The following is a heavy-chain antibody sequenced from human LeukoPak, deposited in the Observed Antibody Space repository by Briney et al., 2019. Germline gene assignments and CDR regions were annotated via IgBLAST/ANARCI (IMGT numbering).Heavy chain of an antibody. CDR2: MYYSGST. CDR3: ARVGGAPLGAFDI. V-gene: IGHV4-59*01. D-gene: IGHD3-16*01. CDR1: GGSISSYY. J-gene: IGHJ4*02. Sequence: SETLSLTCSVSGGSISSYYWSWIRQPPGKGLEWIGYMYYSGSTNYNPSLKSRVTISKDMSKNQFSLRLTSVTAADTAVYYCARVGGAPLGAFDIWGQGTLVTVSS.